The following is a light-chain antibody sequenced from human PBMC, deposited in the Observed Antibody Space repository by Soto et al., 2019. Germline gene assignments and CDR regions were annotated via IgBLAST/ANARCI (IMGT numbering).Light chain of an antibody. CDR2: GNS. Sequence: QSVLTQPPSVSGAPGQRVTISCTGSSSNIGTPYDVHWYQQLPGTAPKLLIYGNSNRPSGVPDRFSGSKSGTSASLAITGFQAEDEADYYCQSYDSSLSGYVIFGGGTKLTVL. V-gene: IGLV1-40*01. J-gene: IGLJ2*01. CDR3: QSYDSSLSGYVI. CDR1: SSNIGTPYD.